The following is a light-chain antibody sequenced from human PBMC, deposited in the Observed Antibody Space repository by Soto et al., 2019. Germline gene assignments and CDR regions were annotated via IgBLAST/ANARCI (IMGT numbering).Light chain of an antibody. CDR2: AAS. CDR1: QSISSY. Sequence: DIQMTQSPSSLSASVGDRVTITCRASQSISSYLNWYQQKPGKAPKLLIYAASSLQSGVPSRFSGSLSGTDFTLIISSLLPEDFATYYCQQSYSTLSISCGQGTLLEIK. J-gene: IGKJ5*01. CDR3: QQSYSTLSIS. V-gene: IGKV1-39*01.